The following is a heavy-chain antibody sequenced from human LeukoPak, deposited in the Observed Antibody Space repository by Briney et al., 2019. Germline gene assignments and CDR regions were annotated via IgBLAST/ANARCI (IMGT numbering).Heavy chain of an antibody. CDR1: GFTFSSYA. V-gene: IGHV3-30-3*01. CDR3: ARERGGYHDY. Sequence: GGSLRLSCAASGFTFSSYAKHWVRQAPGKGLEWVAVISYDGSNKYYADSVKGRFTISRDNSKNTLYLQMNSLRAEDTAVYYCARERGGYHDYWGQGTLVTVSS. CDR2: ISYDGSNK. J-gene: IGHJ4*02. D-gene: IGHD5-12*01.